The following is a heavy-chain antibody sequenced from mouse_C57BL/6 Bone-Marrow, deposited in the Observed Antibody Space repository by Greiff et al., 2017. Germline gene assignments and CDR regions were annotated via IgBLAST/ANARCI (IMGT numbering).Heavy chain of an antibody. CDR2: ISSGSSTI. Sequence: EVHLVESGGGLVKPGGSLKLSCAASGFTFSDYGMHWVRQAPEKGLEWVAYISSGSSTIYYADTVKGRFTISRDNAKNTLFLQMTSLRSEDTAMYYCARMITTVVRYFDVWGTGTTVTVSS. CDR3: ARMITTVVRYFDV. J-gene: IGHJ1*03. V-gene: IGHV5-17*01. D-gene: IGHD1-1*01. CDR1: GFTFSDYG.